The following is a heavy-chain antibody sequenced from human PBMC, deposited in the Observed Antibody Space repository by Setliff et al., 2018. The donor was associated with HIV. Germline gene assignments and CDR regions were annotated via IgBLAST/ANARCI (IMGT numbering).Heavy chain of an antibody. CDR1: GAPISSYY. J-gene: IGHJ6*02. CDR2: IYNSGYS. CDR3: ARGDGYRANDAYYDTGMDV. Sequence: SETLSLTCKVSGAPISSYYWNWIRQPPGKGLGWIGYIYNSGYSNSKPSLKSRVTISLDTSKNQFSLKLSSVTAADTAVYYCARGDGYRANDAYYDTGMDVWGQGITVTVSS. D-gene: IGHD5-12*01. V-gene: IGHV4-59*01.